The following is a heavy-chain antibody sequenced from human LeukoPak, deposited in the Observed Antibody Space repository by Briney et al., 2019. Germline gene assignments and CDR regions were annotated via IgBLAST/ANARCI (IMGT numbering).Heavy chain of an antibody. D-gene: IGHD5-18*01. CDR1: GFTFSSYA. CDR2: ISGSGGST. J-gene: IGHJ4*02. V-gene: IGHV3-23*01. CDR3: ATTLNYSYGYTDY. Sequence: GGSLRLSCAASGFTFSSYAMSWVRQAPGKGLECVSAISGSGGSTYYADSVKGRFTIPRDNSKNTLYLQMNSLGAEDTAVYYCATTLNYSYGYTDYWGQGTLVAVSS.